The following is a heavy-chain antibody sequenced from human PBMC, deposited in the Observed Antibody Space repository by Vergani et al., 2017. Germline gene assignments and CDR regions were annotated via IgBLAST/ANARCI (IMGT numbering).Heavy chain of an antibody. V-gene: IGHV3-7*03. D-gene: IGHD6-19*01. Sequence: EVQLVESGGGLVQPGGSLRLSCAASGFTFSSYWMSWVRQAPGKGLEWVANIKQDGSEKYYVDSVKGRFTISRDNAKNSLYLQMNSLRAEDTAVYYCARDRARSSGWYQVGGMDVWGQGTTVTVSS. J-gene: IGHJ6*02. CDR3: ARDRARSSGWYQVGGMDV. CDR1: GFTFSSYW. CDR2: IKQDGSEK.